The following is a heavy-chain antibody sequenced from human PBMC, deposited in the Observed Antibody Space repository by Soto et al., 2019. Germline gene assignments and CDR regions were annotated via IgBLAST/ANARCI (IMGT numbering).Heavy chain of an antibody. Sequence: QVQLVESGGGMVQPGRSLRLTCAASGFTFSSSGMHWVRQAPGKGLEWVALIAYDGSKTYYGDSVRGRFTISRDNSENTLFLQMNSLRAEDTAVYYCARWVGGSMFDNSGKYDSWGQGTLVTVSS. J-gene: IGHJ5*01. CDR2: IAYDGSKT. CDR3: ARWVGGSMFDNSGKYDS. V-gene: IGHV3-30*03. CDR1: GFTFSSSG. D-gene: IGHD3-22*01.